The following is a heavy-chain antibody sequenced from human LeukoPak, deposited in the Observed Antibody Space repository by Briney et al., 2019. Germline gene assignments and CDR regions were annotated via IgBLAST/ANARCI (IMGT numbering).Heavy chain of an antibody. CDR3: ARDRGSDDPIDY. Sequence: GGSLRLSCAASGFTFSSYGMHWVRQAPGKGLEWVAVIWYDGSNKYYADSVKGRFTVSRDNSKNTLYLQMDSLRVEDTALYYCARDRGSDDPIDYWGQGTLVAVSS. CDR2: IWYDGSNK. D-gene: IGHD2-15*01. J-gene: IGHJ4*02. V-gene: IGHV3-33*01. CDR1: GFTFSSYG.